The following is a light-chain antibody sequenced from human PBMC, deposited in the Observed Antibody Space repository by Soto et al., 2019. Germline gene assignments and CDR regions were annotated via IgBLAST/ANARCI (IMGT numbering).Light chain of an antibody. Sequence: QSALTQPASVSGSPGQSITISCTGTSSDVGDFNYVSWYQQHPGKAPKLMIYDVGNRPSGVSIRFSGSKSGSTASLTISGLQAEDAADYYCSSFSSSTTRVFGTGTKVTVL. V-gene: IGLV2-14*01. CDR2: DVG. CDR3: SSFSSSTTRV. J-gene: IGLJ1*01. CDR1: SSDVGDFNY.